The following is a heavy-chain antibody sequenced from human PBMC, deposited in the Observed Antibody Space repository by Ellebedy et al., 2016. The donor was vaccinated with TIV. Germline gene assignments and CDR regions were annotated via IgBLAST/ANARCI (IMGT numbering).Heavy chain of an antibody. D-gene: IGHD1-1*01. CDR2: IGVSGLGGPST. CDR3: TSTAVGHTTGRCRYYFDY. V-gene: IGHV3-23*01. CDR1: GFTFSSYA. J-gene: IGHJ4*02. Sequence: PGGSLRLSCAASGFTFSSYALTWVRQAPGKGLEWVAGIGVSGLGGPSTYYADFVKGRFTVSRDNSRNTVFLQMNGLSVEDTAVYYCTSTAVGHTTGRCRYYFDYWGLGTLVTVSS.